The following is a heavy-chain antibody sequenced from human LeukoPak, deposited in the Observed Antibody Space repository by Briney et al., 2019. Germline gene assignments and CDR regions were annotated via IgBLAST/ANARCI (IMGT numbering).Heavy chain of an antibody. D-gene: IGHD2-2*01. CDR3: ARSSTTYMDV. CDR2: IYYSGST. Sequence: SETLSLTCTVSGGSISSGGYYWSWIRQHPGKGLEWIGYIYYSGSTYYNPSLTSRVTISVDTSKNQFSLKLSSVTAADTAVYYCARSSTTYMDVWGKGTTVTVSS. V-gene: IGHV4-31*03. CDR1: GGSISSGGYY. J-gene: IGHJ6*03.